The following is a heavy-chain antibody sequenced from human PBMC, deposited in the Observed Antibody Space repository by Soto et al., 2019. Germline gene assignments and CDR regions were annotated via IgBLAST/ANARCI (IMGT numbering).Heavy chain of an antibody. J-gene: IGHJ5*02. Sequence: PSATLSLTCTVSGGSISSGDYYWSWIRQLPGKDMEWIGYMYHSGSTYYNLSLKSRVTISVDTSKNQFSLKLSSVTAADTAVYYCARAMVVTQNWFDPWGQGTLVTVSS. D-gene: IGHD2-21*02. V-gene: IGHV4-30-4*08. CDR3: ARAMVVTQNWFDP. CDR1: GGSISSGDYY. CDR2: MYHSGST.